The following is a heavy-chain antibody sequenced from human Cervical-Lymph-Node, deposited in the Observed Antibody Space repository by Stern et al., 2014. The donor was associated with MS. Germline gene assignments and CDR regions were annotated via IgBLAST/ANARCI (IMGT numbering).Heavy chain of an antibody. J-gene: IGHJ3*01. CDR3: ARERKVERSARLLVSFDV. D-gene: IGHD1-1*01. CDR2: INRSGAN. Sequence: QVQLQQCGAGLLRPSETLSLTCAVHGASFSDNYWTWIRQTPGKGLEWIGGINRSGANHYNPSPLGRPPLSVDPARNQFSRKLSSLTAADTAMYYCARERKVERSARLLVSFDVWGQGTLVTVSS. CDR1: GASFSDNY. V-gene: IGHV4-34*01.